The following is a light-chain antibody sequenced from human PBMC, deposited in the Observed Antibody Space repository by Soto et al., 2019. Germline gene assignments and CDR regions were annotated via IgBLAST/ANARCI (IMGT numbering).Light chain of an antibody. V-gene: IGKV1-39*01. CDR3: QQGYRTPFT. Sequence: DIEMTQSPSSVSASVGDRITITCRASESISNKLNWYQQKPGKAPALLISAASRLNSGVPSRFSGSGSGTDFTLTISSLQHEDFASYYCQQGYRTPFTFGPGTKVDFK. J-gene: IGKJ3*01. CDR2: AAS. CDR1: ESISNK.